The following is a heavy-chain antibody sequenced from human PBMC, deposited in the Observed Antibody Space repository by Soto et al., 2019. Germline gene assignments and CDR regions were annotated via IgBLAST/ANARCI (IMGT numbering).Heavy chain of an antibody. Sequence: SETLSLTCTVSGGSISSSSYYWGWIRQPPGKGLEWIGSIYYSGSTYYNPSLKSRATISVDTSKNQFSLKLSSVTAADTAVYYCATLKREEYYDFWSGFWFDPWGQGTLVTVSS. D-gene: IGHD3-3*01. V-gene: IGHV4-39*01. CDR1: GGSISSSSYY. J-gene: IGHJ5*02. CDR2: IYYSGST. CDR3: ATLKREEYYDFWSGFWFDP.